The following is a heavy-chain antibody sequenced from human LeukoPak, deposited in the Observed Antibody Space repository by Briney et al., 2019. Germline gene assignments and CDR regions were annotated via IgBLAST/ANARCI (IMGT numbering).Heavy chain of an antibody. D-gene: IGHD3-9*01. J-gene: IGHJ4*02. CDR3: ARGGVTYYDILTGYYGVDY. Sequence: ASVKVSCKASGYTFTSYGISWERQAPGQGLEWMGWISAYNGNTNYAQKLQGRVTMTTDTSTSTAYMEMRSLRSDDTAVYYCARGGVTYYDILTGYYGVDYWGQGTLVTVSS. CDR1: GYTFTSYG. CDR2: ISAYNGNT. V-gene: IGHV1-18*01.